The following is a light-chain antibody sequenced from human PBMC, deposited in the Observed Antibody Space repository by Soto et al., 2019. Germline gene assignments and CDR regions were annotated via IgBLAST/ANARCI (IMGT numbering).Light chain of an antibody. CDR2: EVI. V-gene: IGLV2-14*01. CDR3: SSFTTISTYV. Sequence: QSVLTQPASVSGSPGQSITISCTGTSSDVGAYNYVSWYQQHPGKAPKLMIYEVINRPSGVSNRFSGSKSGNTASLTISGLQAEDEADYYCSSFTTISTYVFGTGTKLTVL. CDR1: SSDVGAYNY. J-gene: IGLJ1*01.